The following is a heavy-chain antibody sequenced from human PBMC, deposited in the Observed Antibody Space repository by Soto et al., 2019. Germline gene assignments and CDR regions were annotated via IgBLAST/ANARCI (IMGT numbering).Heavy chain of an antibody. V-gene: IGHV3-53*02. CDR3: AKIGDVWSGYSFDY. D-gene: IGHD3-3*01. J-gene: IGHJ4*02. Sequence: EVQLVETGGGLIQPGGSLRLSCAASGFTVSNNYMSWVRQAPGKGLEWVSVIYSGGTTNYADSVKGRFTISRDNSKNTVYLQMNSLRAEDTALYYCAKIGDVWSGYSFDYWGLGALVTVSS. CDR1: GFTVSNNY. CDR2: IYSGGTT.